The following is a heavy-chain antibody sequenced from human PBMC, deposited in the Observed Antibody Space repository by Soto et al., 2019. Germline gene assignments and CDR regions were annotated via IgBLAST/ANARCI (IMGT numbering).Heavy chain of an antibody. CDR3: AGTLDLAAAVTGYYYGMDV. CDR1: GGSISSSSYY. V-gene: IGHV4-39*01. Sequence: SETLSLTCTVSGGSISSSSYYWGWIRQPPGKGLEWIGSIYYSGSTYYNPSLKSRVTISVDTSKNQFSLKLSSVTAADTAVYYCAGTLDLAAAVTGYYYGMDVWGQGTTVT. CDR2: IYYSGST. J-gene: IGHJ6*02. D-gene: IGHD6-13*01.